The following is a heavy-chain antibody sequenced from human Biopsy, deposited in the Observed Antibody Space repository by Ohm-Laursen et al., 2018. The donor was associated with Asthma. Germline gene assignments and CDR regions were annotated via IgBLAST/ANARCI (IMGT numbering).Heavy chain of an antibody. D-gene: IGHD2-21*02. V-gene: IGHV3-30*03. CDR3: ASYEVVTAILPMDV. Sequence: SLRLSCSASGVNVTNNYMTWVRQAPGKGLEWVAFLSYDGSNKYYGDSVKGRFTISRDNSKNTLYLQMDSLRAEDTAVYYCASYEVVTAILPMDVWGQGTTVTVSS. CDR1: GVNVTNNY. CDR2: LSYDGSNK. J-gene: IGHJ6*02.